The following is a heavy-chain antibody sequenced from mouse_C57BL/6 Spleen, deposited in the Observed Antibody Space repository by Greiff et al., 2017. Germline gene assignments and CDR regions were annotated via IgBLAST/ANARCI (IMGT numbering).Heavy chain of an antibody. V-gene: IGHV1-53*01. CDR3: ARLDGYYPFFAY. Sequence: QVQLQQPGTELVKPGASVKLSCKASGYTFTSYWMHWVKQRPGQGLEWIGNINPSNGGTNYNEKFKSKATLSVDKSSSTAYMQLSSLTSEDSAVYYCARLDGYYPFFAYWGQGTLVTVSA. J-gene: IGHJ3*01. CDR1: GYTFTSYW. CDR2: INPSNGGT. D-gene: IGHD2-3*01.